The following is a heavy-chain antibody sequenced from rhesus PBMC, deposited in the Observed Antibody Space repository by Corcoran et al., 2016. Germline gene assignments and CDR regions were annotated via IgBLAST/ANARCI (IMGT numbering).Heavy chain of an antibody. Sequence: QLQLQESGPGLVKPSETLSVTCAVSGGSISSSYWSWIRQAPGKGLEWIGYIYGRWSSPNYNPSLKGRVTLSVDTSKNQLSLKLSSVPAADTAVYYCASLTPNPQDYWGQGVLVTVSS. CDR2: IYGRWSSP. D-gene: IGHD2-39*01. CDR1: GGSISSSY. J-gene: IGHJ4*01. CDR3: ASLTPNPQDY. V-gene: IGHV4-169*02.